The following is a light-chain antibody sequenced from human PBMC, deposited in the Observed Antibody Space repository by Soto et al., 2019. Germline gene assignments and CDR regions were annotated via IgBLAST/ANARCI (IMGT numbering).Light chain of an antibody. CDR3: AAWDDSRSGHV. CDR1: SSNIGSNY. J-gene: IGLJ2*01. CDR2: SND. Sequence: QSVLTQPPSASGTPGQRVTISCSGSSSNIGSNYVYWYQQLPGTAPKLLIYSNDQRPSGVPDRFSGSKSGTSASLAISGLRSEDEADYYCAAWDDSRSGHVFGGGTKVTVL. V-gene: IGLV1-47*02.